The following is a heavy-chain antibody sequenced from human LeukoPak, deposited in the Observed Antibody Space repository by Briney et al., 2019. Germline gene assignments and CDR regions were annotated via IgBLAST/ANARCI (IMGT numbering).Heavy chain of an antibody. D-gene: IGHD4-17*01. Sequence: ASVKVSCKASGYTFTRYYIHWVRQAPGHGVEWMGWINPNSGGTNYAQKFQGRVTMTRDTSISTAYMELSRLRSDDTAVYYCARDRDYGDYFGNAFDIWGQGTMVTVSS. V-gene: IGHV1-2*02. CDR1: GYTFTRYY. J-gene: IGHJ3*02. CDR2: INPNSGGT. CDR3: ARDRDYGDYFGNAFDI.